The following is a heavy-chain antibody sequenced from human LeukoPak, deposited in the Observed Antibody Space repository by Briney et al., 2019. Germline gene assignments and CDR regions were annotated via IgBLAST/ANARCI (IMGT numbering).Heavy chain of an antibody. CDR3: ARGVAGSYYYYYMDV. CDR1: GYTFTGYY. CDR2: INPNSGGT. Sequence: GASVTVSCKASGYTFTGYYMHWVRQAPGQGLEWMGWINPNSGGTNYAQKFQGRVTMTRDTSISTAYMELSRLRSDDTAVYYCARGVAGSYYYYYMDVWGKGTTVTISS. J-gene: IGHJ6*03. D-gene: IGHD6-19*01. V-gene: IGHV1-2*02.